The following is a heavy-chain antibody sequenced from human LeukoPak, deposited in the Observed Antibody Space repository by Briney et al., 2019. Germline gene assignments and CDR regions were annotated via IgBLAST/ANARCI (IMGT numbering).Heavy chain of an antibody. D-gene: IGHD6-6*01. J-gene: IGHJ4*02. CDR1: GYTFTSYG. CDR3: AIYSSSLQGFDY. V-gene: IGHV1-18*01. CDR2: ISAYNGNT. Sequence: ASVKVSCKASGYTFTSYGISWVRQAPGQGLKWMGWISAYNGNTNYAQKLQGRVTMTTDTSTSTAYMELRSLRSDDTAVYYWAIYSSSLQGFDYWGQGTLVTVSS.